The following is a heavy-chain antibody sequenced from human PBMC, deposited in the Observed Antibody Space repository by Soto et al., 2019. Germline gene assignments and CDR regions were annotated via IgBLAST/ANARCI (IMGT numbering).Heavy chain of an antibody. CDR1: GVSIHNSHSF. CDR3: GRVVEGATRHTDSDS. V-gene: IGHV4-39*02. D-gene: IGHD2-15*01. Sequence: SETLSLTCAVSGVSIHNSHSFWGWIRQPPGKGLEFIGSVYHSGGSYYNPSLKGRVTISVDTSNNQISLRVNSVTAADTAVYYCGRVVEGATRHTDSDSWGQGMLVTVSS. CDR2: VYHSGGS. J-gene: IGHJ5*02.